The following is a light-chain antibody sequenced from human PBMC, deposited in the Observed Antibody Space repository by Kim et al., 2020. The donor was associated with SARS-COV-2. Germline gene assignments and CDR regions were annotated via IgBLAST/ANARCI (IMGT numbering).Light chain of an antibody. J-gene: IGKJ4*01. CDR1: QGISNY. Sequence: GDRVTSTCRASQGISNYLAWYQQKPGKVPKLLIYAASTLQSGVPSRFSGSGSGTDFTLTISSLQPEDVATYYCQKYNSAPSTFGGGTKVDIK. CDR3: QKYNSAPST. V-gene: IGKV1-27*01. CDR2: AAS.